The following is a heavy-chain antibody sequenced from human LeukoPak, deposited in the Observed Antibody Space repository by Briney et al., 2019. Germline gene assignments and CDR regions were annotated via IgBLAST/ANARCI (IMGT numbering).Heavy chain of an antibody. D-gene: IGHD2-21*02. J-gene: IGHJ4*02. V-gene: IGHV3-7*01. CDR3: ARGDAGVVTANFDY. CDR2: IKQDGSEK. Sequence: GGSLRLSCAASGFTFSNAWMSWVRQAPGKGLEWVANIKQDGSEKYYVDSVKGRFTISRDNAKNSLYLQMNSLRAEDTAVYYCARGDAGVVTANFDYWGQGTLVTVSS. CDR1: GFTFSNAW.